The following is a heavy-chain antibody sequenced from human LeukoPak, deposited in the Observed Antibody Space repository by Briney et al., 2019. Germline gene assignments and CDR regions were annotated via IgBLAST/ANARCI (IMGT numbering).Heavy chain of an antibody. CDR1: GYTLTELS. V-gene: IGHV1-24*01. CDR2: FDPEDGET. D-gene: IGHD3-3*01. Sequence: ASVKVSCKVSGYTLTELSMHWVRQAPGKGLEWMGSFDPEDGETIFAQKFQGRVTMTEDTSTDTAYMELSSLRSEDTAVYYCARSDYDFFRRVSYGMDVWGQGTTVTVSS. J-gene: IGHJ6*02. CDR3: ARSDYDFFRRVSYGMDV.